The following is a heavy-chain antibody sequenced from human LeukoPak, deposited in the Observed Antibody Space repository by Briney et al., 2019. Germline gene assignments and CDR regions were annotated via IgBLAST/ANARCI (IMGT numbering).Heavy chain of an antibody. J-gene: IGHJ4*02. V-gene: IGHV3-7*01. Sequence: GGSLRLSCAASGFTFDIYRMSWVRQTPGKGPEWVANINQDGSEKYYVDSVKGRFTISRDNARNSLYLQMNSLRTEDTSVYYCAPHCSSASCPDYWGQGTLVTVSS. CDR2: INQDGSEK. CDR3: APHCSSASCPDY. CDR1: GFTFDIYR. D-gene: IGHD2-2*01.